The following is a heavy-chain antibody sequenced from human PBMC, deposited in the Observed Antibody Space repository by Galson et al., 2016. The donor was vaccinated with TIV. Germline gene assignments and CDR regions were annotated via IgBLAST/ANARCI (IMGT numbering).Heavy chain of an antibody. CDR2: IDPSVGST. CDR1: GYTLSTYY. CDR3: ARRFYFAY. J-gene: IGHJ4*02. Sequence: SVKVSCKASGYTLSTYYMHWLRQAPGQGLEWMGIIDPSVGSTTYSQKFQGRVTMTSDTSTSTVYMELTSLKSEDTAVYYCARRFYFAYWGQGTLVTVSS. V-gene: IGHV1-46*01.